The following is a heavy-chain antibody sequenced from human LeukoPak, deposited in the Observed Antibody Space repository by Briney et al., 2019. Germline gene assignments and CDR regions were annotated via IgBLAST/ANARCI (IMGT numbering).Heavy chain of an antibody. CDR3: AKAFSAYENWPPNWFDP. Sequence: AGSLRLSCAASGFTFSSYATSWVRQAPGKGLEWVSGISGSGDRTYYADSVKGRFTISRDNSKNTLYLQMSSLRAEDTAAYYCAKAFSAYENWPPNWFDPWGQGTLVTVSS. J-gene: IGHJ5*02. V-gene: IGHV3-23*01. CDR2: ISGSGDRT. D-gene: IGHD5-12*01. CDR1: GFTFSSYA.